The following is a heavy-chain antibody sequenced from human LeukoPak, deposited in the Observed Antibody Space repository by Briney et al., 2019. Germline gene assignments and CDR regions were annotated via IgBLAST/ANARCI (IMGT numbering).Heavy chain of an antibody. D-gene: IGHD1-26*01. J-gene: IGHJ4*02. Sequence: PGGSLRLSCAAPGFIFSSYWMSWVRQAPGKGLEWVANIKQDGSEKYYVDSVKGRFTISRDNAKNSLYLQMNSLRAEDTAVYYCARAKSYYFSFDYWGQGTLVTVSS. CDR1: GFIFSSYW. CDR2: IKQDGSEK. V-gene: IGHV3-7*01. CDR3: ARAKSYYFSFDY.